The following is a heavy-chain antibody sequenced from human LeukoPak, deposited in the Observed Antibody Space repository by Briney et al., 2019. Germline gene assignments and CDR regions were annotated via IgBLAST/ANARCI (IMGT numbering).Heavy chain of an antibody. CDR3: ARGGAYGGNSYNWFDP. D-gene: IGHD4-23*01. CDR2: IYYSGST. CDR1: GGSISSYY. J-gene: IGHJ5*02. Sequence: PSETLSLTCTVSGGSISSYYWSWIRQPPGKGLEWIGYIYYSGSTNYNPSLKSRVTISVDTSKNQFSLKLSSVTAADTAVYYCARGGAYGGNSYNWFDPWGQGTLVTVSS. V-gene: IGHV4-59*12.